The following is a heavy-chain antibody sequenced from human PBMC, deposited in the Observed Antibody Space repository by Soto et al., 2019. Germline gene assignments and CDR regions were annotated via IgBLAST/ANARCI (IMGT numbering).Heavy chain of an antibody. CDR1: GYTFTSYY. J-gene: IGHJ4*02. CDR2: INNSGGST. D-gene: IGHD6-13*01. CDR3: ARDPNLAAAGYYFDY. V-gene: IGHV1-46*01. Sequence: ASVKVSCKASGYTFTSYYMHWVRQAPGQGLEWMGIINNSGGSTSYTKKIQGRVTMTRNTSTSTVYMELSSLRSEDTAVYYCARDPNLAAAGYYFDYWGQGTLVTVSS.